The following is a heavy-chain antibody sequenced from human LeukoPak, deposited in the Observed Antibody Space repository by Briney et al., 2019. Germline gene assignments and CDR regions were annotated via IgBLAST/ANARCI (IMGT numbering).Heavy chain of an antibody. D-gene: IGHD6-19*01. J-gene: IGHJ4*02. CDR1: GFTFSSYW. Sequence: PGGSLRLSCAASGFTFSSYWMHWVRQAPGKGLVWVSRINSDGSSTSYADSVEGRFTISRDNAKNTLYLQMNSLRAEDTAVYYCARSPPWVAGTGYDYWGQGTLVTVSS. CDR2: INSDGSST. V-gene: IGHV3-74*01. CDR3: ARSPPWVAGTGYDY.